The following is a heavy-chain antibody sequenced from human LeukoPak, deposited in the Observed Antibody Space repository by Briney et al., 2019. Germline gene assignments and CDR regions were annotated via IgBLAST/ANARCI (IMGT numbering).Heavy chain of an antibody. V-gene: IGHV4-59*08. Sequence: PGGSLRLSCAASGFTFDDYAMHWVRQAPGKGLEWIGYIYYTGSTNYNPSLKSRVTMFVDMSKNQFSLRLSSVTAADTAVYYCARHRAYSSSSPFDYWGQGTLVTVSS. CDR1: GFTFDDYA. D-gene: IGHD6-6*01. J-gene: IGHJ4*02. CDR3: ARHRAYSSSSPFDY. CDR2: IYYTGST.